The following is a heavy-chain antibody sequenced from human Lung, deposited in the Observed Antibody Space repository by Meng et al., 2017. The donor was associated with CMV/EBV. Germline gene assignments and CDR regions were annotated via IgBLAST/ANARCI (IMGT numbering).Heavy chain of an antibody. V-gene: IGHV6-1*01. CDR3: ARGINGGCGD. CDR1: GDIVSSNSAA. D-gene: IGHD4-23*01. CDR2: TYYRSKWYH. Sequence: VQLTQSGPGLVKPSQPLSLPCAISGDIVSSNSAAWHWIRQSPSRGLEWLGRTYYRSKWYHEYAVSVKSRITISPDTPKNQFSLQLNSMTPEDTAVYYCARGINGGCGDWGQGTLVTVSS. J-gene: IGHJ4*02.